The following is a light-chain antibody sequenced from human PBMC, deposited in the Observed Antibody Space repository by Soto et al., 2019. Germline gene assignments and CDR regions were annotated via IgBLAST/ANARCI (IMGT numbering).Light chain of an antibody. CDR2: LGS. CDR1: QSLLHSNGYNY. V-gene: IGKV2-28*01. J-gene: IGKJ4*01. CDR3: MQALQPPLT. Sequence: DIVMTQSPLSLPVTPGEPASISCRSSQSLLHSNGYNYLDWYLQKPGQSPQLLIYLGSNRASGVPDRFSGSGSGTDFTLKISRVEAEDVGVYYCMQALQPPLTFVGGTKVEIK.